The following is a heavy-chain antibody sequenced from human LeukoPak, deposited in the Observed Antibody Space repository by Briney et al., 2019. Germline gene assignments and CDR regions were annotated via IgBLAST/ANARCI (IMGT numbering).Heavy chain of an antibody. Sequence: SETLSLTCTVSGGSISSSSYYWGWIRQPPGKGLEWIGSIYYSGNTYYNPSLKSRVTISVDTSKNQFSLKLSSVTAADTAVYYCARDRTYGGTYYEVHAFDIWGQGTMVTVSS. D-gene: IGHD1-26*01. CDR3: ARDRTYGGTYYEVHAFDI. J-gene: IGHJ3*02. V-gene: IGHV4-39*07. CDR1: GGSISSSSYY. CDR2: IYYSGNT.